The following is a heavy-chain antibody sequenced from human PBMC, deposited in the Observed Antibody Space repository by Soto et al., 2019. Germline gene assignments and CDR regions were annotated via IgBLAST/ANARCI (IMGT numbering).Heavy chain of an antibody. Sequence: GGALRLSCAASGFTLSNYWMTWVRQAPGKGLEWVANINKDGSQKNYVDSVEGRFTIARDNGQNSLSLQINSLRVEDTAVYYCVRELGLAYWGQGALVTVYS. CDR2: INKDGSQK. CDR3: VRELGLAY. CDR1: GFTLSNYW. D-gene: IGHD7-27*01. J-gene: IGHJ4*02. V-gene: IGHV3-7*03.